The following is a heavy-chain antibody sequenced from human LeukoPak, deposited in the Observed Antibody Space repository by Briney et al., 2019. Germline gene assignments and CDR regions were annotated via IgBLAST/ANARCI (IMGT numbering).Heavy chain of an antibody. D-gene: IGHD3-22*01. V-gene: IGHV1-69*04. CDR1: GGTFSSYA. CDR3: ATYYYDSSGTDAWPYFDY. J-gene: IGHJ4*02. CDR2: IIPILGIA. Sequence: SVKVSCKASGGTFSSYAISWVRQAPGQGLAWMGRIIPILGIANYAQKFQGRVTITADKSTSTAYMELSSLRSEDTAVYYCATYYYDSSGTDAWPYFDYWGQGTLVTVSS.